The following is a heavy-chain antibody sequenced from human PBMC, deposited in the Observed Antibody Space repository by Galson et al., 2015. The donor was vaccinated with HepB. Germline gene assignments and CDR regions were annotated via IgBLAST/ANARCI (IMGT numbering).Heavy chain of an antibody. V-gene: IGHV3-30*18. D-gene: IGHD2-2*01. CDR1: GFTFSSYG. Sequence: SLRLSCAASGFTFSSYGMHWVRQAPGKGLEWVAVISYDGSNKYYADSVKGRFTISRDNSKNTLYQQMNSLRAEDTAVYYCAKEHLVVVPAALDYWGQGTLVTVSS. J-gene: IGHJ4*02. CDR3: AKEHLVVVPAALDY. CDR2: ISYDGSNK.